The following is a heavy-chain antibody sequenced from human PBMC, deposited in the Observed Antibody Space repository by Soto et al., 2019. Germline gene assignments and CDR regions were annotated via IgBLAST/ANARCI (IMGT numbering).Heavy chain of an antibody. V-gene: IGHV4-31*03. J-gene: IGHJ6*02. CDR2: IYYSGST. Sequence: PSETLSVTCTVSGGSISSGGYYWSWIRQHPGKGLEWIGYIYYSGSTYYNPSLKSRVTISVDTSKNQFSLKLSSVTAADTAVYYCARDLIRGYDFWSGYYQAPYYYGMDVWGQGTTVTVSS. CDR1: GGSISSGGYY. D-gene: IGHD3-3*01. CDR3: ARDLIRGYDFWSGYYQAPYYYGMDV.